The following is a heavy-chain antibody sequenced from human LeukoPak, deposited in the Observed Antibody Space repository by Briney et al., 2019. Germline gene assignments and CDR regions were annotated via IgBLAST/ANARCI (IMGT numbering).Heavy chain of an antibody. Sequence: SETLSLTCTVSGGSISSYYWSWIRQPPGKGLEWIGEINHSGSTNYNPSLKSRVTISVDTSKNQFSLKLSSVTAADTAVYYCARGPNRYNYWGQGTLVTVSS. D-gene: IGHD1-14*01. CDR3: ARGPNRYNY. CDR1: GGSISSYY. CDR2: INHSGST. V-gene: IGHV4-34*01. J-gene: IGHJ4*02.